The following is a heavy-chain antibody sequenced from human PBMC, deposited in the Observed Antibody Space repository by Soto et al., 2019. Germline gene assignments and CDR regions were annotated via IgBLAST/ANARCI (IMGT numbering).Heavy chain of an antibody. Sequence: SETLSLTCTVSGGSISSYYWSWIRQPPGKGLEWIGYIYYSGSTNYNPSLKSRVTISVDTSKNQFSLKLSSVTAADTAVYYCARAGIAAAGTIFWFDPWGQGTLVTVSS. D-gene: IGHD6-13*01. V-gene: IGHV4-59*01. CDR1: GGSISSYY. J-gene: IGHJ5*02. CDR3: ARAGIAAAGTIFWFDP. CDR2: IYYSGST.